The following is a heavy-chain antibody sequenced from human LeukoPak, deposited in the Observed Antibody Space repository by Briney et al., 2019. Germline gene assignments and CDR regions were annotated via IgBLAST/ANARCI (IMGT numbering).Heavy chain of an antibody. Sequence: GGSLRLSCAASGFTFSSYGMHWVRQAPGKGLEWVAVIWYDGSNKYYADSVKGRFTISRDNSKNTLYLQMNSLRAEDTAVYYCASQPVQGSGYPFDYWGQGTLVTVSS. J-gene: IGHJ4*02. D-gene: IGHD3-22*01. V-gene: IGHV3-33*08. CDR2: IWYDGSNK. CDR3: ASQPVQGSGYPFDY. CDR1: GFTFSSYG.